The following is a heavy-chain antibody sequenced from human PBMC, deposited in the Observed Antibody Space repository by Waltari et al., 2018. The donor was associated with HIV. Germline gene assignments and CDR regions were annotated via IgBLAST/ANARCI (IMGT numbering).Heavy chain of an antibody. V-gene: IGHV5-51*03. CDR2: IFPRDSET. CDR3: ARLDFYQSPGFSLGFDY. CDR1: GYNFASYW. D-gene: IGHD2-21*01. Sequence: EVQVMQSGAEVKNLGESLKISCQVSGYNFASYWIGLVRQMPGKGREWMGIIFPRDSETRYGPSFQGQVTISADTSISTAFLQWDSLQASDTAMYYCARLDFYQSPGFSLGFDYWGQGTLVTVSS. J-gene: IGHJ4*02.